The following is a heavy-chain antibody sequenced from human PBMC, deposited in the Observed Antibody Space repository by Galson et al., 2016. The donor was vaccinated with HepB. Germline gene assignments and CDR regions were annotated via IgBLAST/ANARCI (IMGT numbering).Heavy chain of an antibody. CDR3: ARDPQYQLTNYYYYGMDV. D-gene: IGHD2-2*01. V-gene: IGHV3-33*01. Sequence: SLRLSCAASGFTFRSYGMHWVRQAPGKGLEWVAIIWYDGSDKYYADSVKGRFTISRDNSKNTLYLQMNSLRAEDTAVYYCARDPQYQLTNYYYYGMDVWGQGTTVSVSS. J-gene: IGHJ6*02. CDR1: GFTFRSYG. CDR2: IWYDGSDK.